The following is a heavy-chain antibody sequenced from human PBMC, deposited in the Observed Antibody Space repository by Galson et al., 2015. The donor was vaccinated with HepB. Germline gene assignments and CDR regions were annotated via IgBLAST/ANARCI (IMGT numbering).Heavy chain of an antibody. CDR3: TNLAADATNY. Sequence: SLRLSCAASGFTFSGSAIHWVRQASGKGLEWVGRIRSISNSYTTAYGASVNGRFTISREDSKNTAYLQMNSLKIEDTAVYYCTNLAADATNYWGQGILVTVSS. V-gene: IGHV3-73*01. CDR1: GFTFSGSA. D-gene: IGHD6-13*01. J-gene: IGHJ4*02. CDR2: IRSISNSYTT.